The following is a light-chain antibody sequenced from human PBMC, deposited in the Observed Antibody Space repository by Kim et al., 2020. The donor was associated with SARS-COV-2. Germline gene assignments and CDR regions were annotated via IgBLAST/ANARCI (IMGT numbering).Light chain of an antibody. V-gene: IGLV1-44*01. CDR2: TNN. J-gene: IGLJ1*01. CDR1: FSNIGGNN. Sequence: GQGVSISCSGSFSNIGGNNVNWNQHSPGRAPRLLIHTNNQRPSGVPDRFAGSKSDTSASLAISGLQSDDEADYYCAAWDGRLNAYVFGTGTKVTVL. CDR3: AAWDGRLNAYV.